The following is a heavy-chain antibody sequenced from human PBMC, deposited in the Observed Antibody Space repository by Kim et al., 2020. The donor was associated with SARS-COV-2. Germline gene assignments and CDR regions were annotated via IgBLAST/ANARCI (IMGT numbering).Heavy chain of an antibody. J-gene: IGHJ4*02. CDR3: AKDLDSGYDWFYFDY. V-gene: IGHV3-33*06. Sequence: DSVKGRFTISRDNSKNTLYLQMNSLRAEDTAVYYCAKDLDSGYDWFYFDYWGQGTLVTVSS. D-gene: IGHD5-12*01.